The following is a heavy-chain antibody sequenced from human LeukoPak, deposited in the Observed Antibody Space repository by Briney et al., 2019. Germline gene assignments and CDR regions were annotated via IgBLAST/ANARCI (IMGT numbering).Heavy chain of an antibody. J-gene: IGHJ6*02. Sequence: ASVKVPCKASGYTFTGYYMHWVRQAPGQGLEWMGWINPNSGGTNYAQKFQGRVTMTRDTSISTAYMELSRLRSDDTAVYYCARDSHYYYYGMDVWGQGTTVTVSS. CDR2: INPNSGGT. CDR3: ARDSHYYYYGMDV. V-gene: IGHV1-2*02. CDR1: GYTFTGYY.